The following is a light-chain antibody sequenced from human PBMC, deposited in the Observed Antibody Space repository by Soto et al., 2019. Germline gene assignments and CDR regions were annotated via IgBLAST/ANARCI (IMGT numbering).Light chain of an antibody. V-gene: IGLV1-44*01. CDR1: SSNIGSNT. CDR3: SAWDNSLNGYV. CDR2: TAG. Sequence: QSALTQPLSASASPGQRVTISCSGGSSNIGSNTVAWYQHLPGTAPPRLIFTAGQRPSGVPGRLSGSRSGTSASLSISGLQSEDDGDYYCSAWDNSLNGYVFGPGTKVTVL. J-gene: IGLJ1*01.